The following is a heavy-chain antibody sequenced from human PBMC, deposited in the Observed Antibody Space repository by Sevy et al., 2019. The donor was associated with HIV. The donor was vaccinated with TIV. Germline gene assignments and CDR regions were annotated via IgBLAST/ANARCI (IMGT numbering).Heavy chain of an antibody. Sequence: GGSLRLSCAASGFIFSSYAMSWVRQAPGRGLEWGSAVSGSGGRTNYADSVKGRFTISRDNPKNTLYLQMSGLRAEDTAVYYCAKVHTDIPYYYYYGMDVWGQGTTVTVSS. CDR1: GFIFSSYA. CDR2: VSGSGGRT. CDR3: AKVHTDIPYYYYYGMDV. V-gene: IGHV3-23*01. J-gene: IGHJ6*02. D-gene: IGHD2-2*02.